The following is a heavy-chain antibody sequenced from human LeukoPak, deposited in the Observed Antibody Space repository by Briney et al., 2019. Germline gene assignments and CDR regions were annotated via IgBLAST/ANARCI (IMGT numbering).Heavy chain of an antibody. CDR3: AKGVSGYCSGGSCYFDWFDP. CDR1: GFTFSSYA. D-gene: IGHD2-15*01. V-gene: IGHV3-30-3*01. J-gene: IGHJ5*02. CDR2: ISYDGSNK. Sequence: GGSLRLSCAASGFTFSSYAMPWVRQAPGKGLEWVAVISYDGSNKYYADSVKGRFTISRDNSKNTLYLQMNSLRAEDTAVYYCAKGVSGYCSGGSCYFDWFDPWGQGTLVTVSS.